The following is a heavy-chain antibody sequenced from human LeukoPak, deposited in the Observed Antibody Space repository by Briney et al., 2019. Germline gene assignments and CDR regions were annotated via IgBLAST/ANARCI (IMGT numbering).Heavy chain of an antibody. CDR2: IVLGSGNT. Sequence: ASVKVSCKASGFTFTTSAMQWVRQARGQRLEWIGWIVLGSGNTNYAQNFQERVTMTRDTSISTAYMELSRLRSDDTAVYYCASGSITGTTSYWGQGTLVTVSS. CDR1: GFTFTTSA. D-gene: IGHD1-20*01. CDR3: ASGSITGTTSY. V-gene: IGHV1-58*02. J-gene: IGHJ4*02.